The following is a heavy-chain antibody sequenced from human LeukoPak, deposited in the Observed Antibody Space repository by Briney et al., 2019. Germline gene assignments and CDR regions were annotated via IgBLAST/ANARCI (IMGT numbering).Heavy chain of an antibody. Sequence: SETLSLTCTVSGGSISSYYGSWIRQPPGKGLECIGYIYYSGSTKYNPSLKSRVTISVHTSKIQFSLKLSSVAAADTAVYYCARDQGYSYGSHDAFDIWGQGTMVTVSS. D-gene: IGHD5-18*01. CDR3: ARDQGYSYGSHDAFDI. CDR1: GGSISSYY. V-gene: IGHV4-59*01. J-gene: IGHJ3*02. CDR2: IYYSGST.